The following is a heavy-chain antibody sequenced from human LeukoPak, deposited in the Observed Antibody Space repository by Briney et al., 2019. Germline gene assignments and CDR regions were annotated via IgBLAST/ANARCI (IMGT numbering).Heavy chain of an antibody. D-gene: IGHD3-10*01. CDR1: GYTFTGYY. J-gene: IGHJ4*02. Sequence: GASVKVSCKASGYTFTGYYMHWVRQAPGQGLGWMGWINPNSGGTNYAQKFQGRVTMTRDTSISTAYMELSRLRSDDTAVYYCASELGLDYYGSGSYYPHWGQGTLVTVSS. CDR2: INPNSGGT. V-gene: IGHV1-2*02. CDR3: ASELGLDYYGSGSYYPH.